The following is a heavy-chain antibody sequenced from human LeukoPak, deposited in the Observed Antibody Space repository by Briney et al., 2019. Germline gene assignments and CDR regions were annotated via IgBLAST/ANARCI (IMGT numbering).Heavy chain of an antibody. D-gene: IGHD3-16*01. CDR2: MNPNSGNT. V-gene: IGHV1-8*01. Sequence: ASVKVSCKASGYTFTSYDINWVRQATGQGPEWMGWMNPNSGNTGYAQKFQGRVTMTRNTSISTAYMELSSLRSEDTAVYYCARGLTVRGNWFDPWGQGTLVTVSS. CDR1: GYTFTSYD. J-gene: IGHJ5*02. CDR3: ARGLTVRGNWFDP.